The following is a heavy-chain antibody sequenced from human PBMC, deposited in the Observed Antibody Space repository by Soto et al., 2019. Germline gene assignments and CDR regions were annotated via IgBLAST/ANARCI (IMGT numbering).Heavy chain of an antibody. Sequence: GESLKISCKGSGYSFTSYWISWMRQMPGKGLEWMGRIDPSDSYTNYSPSFQGHVTISADKSISTAYLQWSSLKASDTAMYYCARLIVDTAMVADPYYYYGMDVWGQGATVTVSS. J-gene: IGHJ6*02. D-gene: IGHD5-18*01. CDR1: GYSFTSYW. CDR3: ARLIVDTAMVADPYYYYGMDV. CDR2: IDPSDSYT. V-gene: IGHV5-10-1*01.